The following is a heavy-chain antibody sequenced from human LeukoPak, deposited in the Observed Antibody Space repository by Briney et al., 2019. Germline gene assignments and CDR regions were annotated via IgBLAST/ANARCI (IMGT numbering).Heavy chain of an antibody. J-gene: IGHJ3*02. Sequence: GGSLRLSCAASGFTFDDYGMSWVRQAPGKGLEWVSGINWNGGSTGYADSVKGRFTISRDNAKNSLYLQMNSLRAEDTALYHCARVRAIDPRPRAFDIWGQGTMVTVSS. CDR2: INWNGGST. V-gene: IGHV3-20*01. CDR3: ARVRAIDPRPRAFDI. D-gene: IGHD3-10*01. CDR1: GFTFDDYG.